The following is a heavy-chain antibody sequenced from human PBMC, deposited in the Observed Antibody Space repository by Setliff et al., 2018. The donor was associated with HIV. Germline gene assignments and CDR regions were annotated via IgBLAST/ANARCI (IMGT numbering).Heavy chain of an antibody. Sequence: LSLTCTVSGGSISSSSHYWGWIRQPPGKGLEWIGSIYYSGGTYYNPSLKSRVTISVDTSKNQFSLKLSSVTAADTAVYYCARVSRGGSSPGWFDPWGQGTLGTVS. V-gene: IGHV4-39*07. J-gene: IGHJ5*02. CDR3: ARVSRGGSSPGWFDP. CDR1: GGSISSSSHY. CDR2: IYYSGGT. D-gene: IGHD6-6*01.